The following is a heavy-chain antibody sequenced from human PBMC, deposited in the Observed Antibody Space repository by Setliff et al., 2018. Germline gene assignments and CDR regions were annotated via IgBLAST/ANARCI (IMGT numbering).Heavy chain of an antibody. J-gene: IGHJ4*02. V-gene: IGHV1-8*02. CDR1: GYTFTSYD. Sequence: ASVKVSCKASGYTFTSYDINWVRQATGQGLEWMGWMNPNSGNTGYAQKFQGRVTMTRNTSISTAYMDLSSLRFEDTAVYYCARRGMSSSWFQGYFDYWGQGTLVTVSS. CDR2: MNPNSGNT. D-gene: IGHD6-13*01. CDR3: ARRGMSSSWFQGYFDY.